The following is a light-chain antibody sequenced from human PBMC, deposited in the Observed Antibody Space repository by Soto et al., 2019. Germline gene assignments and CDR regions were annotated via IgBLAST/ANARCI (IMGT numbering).Light chain of an antibody. J-gene: IGKJ1*01. CDR1: QSVGSN. V-gene: IGKV3-15*01. Sequence: EIVLTQSPATLSVSPGERATLSCRASQSVGSNLAWYQQKPGQAPRLLIFGASTRPTGAPTRFTGSGSGTEFTLTISSLQSEDFALYYCQQYYNRPPWTFGQGTKVEIK. CDR3: QQYYNRPPWT. CDR2: GAS.